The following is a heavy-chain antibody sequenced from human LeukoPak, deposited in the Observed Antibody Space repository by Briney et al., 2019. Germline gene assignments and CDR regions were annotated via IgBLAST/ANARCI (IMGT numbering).Heavy chain of an antibody. CDR3: ARGLKFYDILTAYYTFPYFDY. V-gene: IGHV4-31*03. D-gene: IGHD3-9*01. J-gene: IGHJ4*02. CDR2: IYYSGST. Sequence: SETLSLTCSVSGVSISSVPYYWTWIRQHPGKGLEWIGYIYYSGSTYYNPSLESRVTISVDMSKNQFSLKLSSVTAADTAVYYCARGLKFYDILTAYYTFPYFDYWGQGALVTVSS. CDR1: GVSISSVPYY.